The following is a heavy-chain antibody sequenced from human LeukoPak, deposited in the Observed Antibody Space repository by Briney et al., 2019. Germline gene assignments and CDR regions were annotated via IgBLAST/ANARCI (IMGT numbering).Heavy chain of an antibody. J-gene: IGHJ4*02. CDR2: INQSGGT. CDR3: ARGHDVAASFDY. CDR1: GYTFTVYY. V-gene: IGHV1-2*02. D-gene: IGHD6-19*01. Sequence: ASVKVSRKASGYTFTVYYMFWVWQSPGQGIGWLGWINQSGGTYYTQKFQGRVTMTRDTSIRAAYMELSRLRTDDTALYYCARGHDVAASFDYWGQGTLVTVSS.